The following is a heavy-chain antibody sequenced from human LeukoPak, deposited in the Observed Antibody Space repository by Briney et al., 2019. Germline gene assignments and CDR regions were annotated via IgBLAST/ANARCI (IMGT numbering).Heavy chain of an antibody. J-gene: IGHJ4*02. CDR1: GFTFSSYG. CDR3: AKDGSSNCGGDCYDFDY. D-gene: IGHD2-21*01. CDR2: IRYDGSNK. Sequence: PGGSLRLSCAASGFTFSSYGMHWVRQAPGKGLEWVAFIRYDGSNKYYADSVKGRFTISRDNPKNTLYLQMNSLRAEDTAVYYCAKDGSSNCGGDCYDFDYWGQGTLVTVSS. V-gene: IGHV3-30*02.